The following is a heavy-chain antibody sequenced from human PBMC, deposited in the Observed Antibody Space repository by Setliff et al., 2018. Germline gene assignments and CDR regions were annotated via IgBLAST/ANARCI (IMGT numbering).Heavy chain of an antibody. V-gene: IGHV4-4*07. D-gene: IGHD2-15*01. J-gene: IGHJ6*02. CDR3: ARVRVVVIGNHYYYYGMDV. CDR1: GGSISSYY. CDR2: IYTSGST. Sequence: SETLSLTCTVSGGSISSYYWSWIRQPAGKGLEWIGRIYTSGSTYYNPSLKSRVTISVDTSKNQFSLKLSSVTAADTAVYYCARVRVVVIGNHYYYYGMDVWGQGTTVTVSS.